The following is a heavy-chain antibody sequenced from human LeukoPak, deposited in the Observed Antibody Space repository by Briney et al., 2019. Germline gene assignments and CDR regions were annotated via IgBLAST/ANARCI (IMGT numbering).Heavy chain of an antibody. CDR3: RRAHYDFWSGRLGGGPNDY. J-gene: IGHJ4*02. CDR2: IVVGSGNT. D-gene: IGHD3-3*01. V-gene: IGHV1-58*02. Sequence: GASVKVSCKASGFTFTSSAMQWVRQARGQRLEWIGWIVVGSGNTNYAQKFQERVTITRDMSTSTAYMELGSLRSEDTAVYYCRRAHYDFWSGRLGGGPNDYWGQGTLVTVSS. CDR1: GFTFTSSA.